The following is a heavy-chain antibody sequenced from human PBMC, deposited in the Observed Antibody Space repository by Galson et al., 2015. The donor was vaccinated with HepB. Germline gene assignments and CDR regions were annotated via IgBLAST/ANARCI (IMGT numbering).Heavy chain of an antibody. J-gene: IGHJ3*02. V-gene: IGHV4-39*07. Sequence: ETLSLTCAVSGGSISSPSYYWGWIRQYPGKGLEWIGSIYYDGSTQYNPSLESRVTIFEATPKNQFSLKLASVPAADTAVYYCVRQFYDILTGYSDALDIWGPGTMVIVSS. D-gene: IGHD3-9*01. CDR3: VRQFYDILTGYSDALDI. CDR1: GGSISSPSYY. CDR2: IYYDGST.